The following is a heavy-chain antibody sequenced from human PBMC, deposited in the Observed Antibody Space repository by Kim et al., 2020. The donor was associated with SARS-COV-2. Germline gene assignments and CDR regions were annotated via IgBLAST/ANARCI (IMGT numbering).Heavy chain of an antibody. CDR2: ISSSSSTI. Sequence: GGSLRLSCAASGFTFSSYSMNWVRQAPGKGLEWVSYISSSSSTIYYADSVKGRFTISRDNAKNSLYLQMNSLRDEDTAVYYCARDLDYYGSGSYYRSLKRPPGYYGMDVWGQGTTVTVSS. V-gene: IGHV3-48*02. CDR3: ARDLDYYGSGSYYRSLKRPPGYYGMDV. D-gene: IGHD3-10*01. CDR1: GFTFSSYS. J-gene: IGHJ6*02.